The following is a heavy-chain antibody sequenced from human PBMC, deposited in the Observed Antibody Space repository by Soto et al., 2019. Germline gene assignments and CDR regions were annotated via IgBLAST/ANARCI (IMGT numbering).Heavy chain of an antibody. CDR1: GGSISSGGYS. J-gene: IGHJ4*02. D-gene: IGHD3-22*01. CDR3: ARDNRSGYYFDY. Sequence: PSETLSLTCAVSGGSISSGGYSCNWIRQPPGKGLEWIGYIYHSGSTYYNPSLKSRVTISVDRSKNQFSLKLSSVTAADTAVYYCARDNRSGYYFDYWGQGTLVTVSS. CDR2: IYHSGST. V-gene: IGHV4-30-2*01.